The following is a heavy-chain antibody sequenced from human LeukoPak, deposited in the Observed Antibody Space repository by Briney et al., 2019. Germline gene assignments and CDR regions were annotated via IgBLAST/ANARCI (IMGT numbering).Heavy chain of an antibody. CDR1: GGTFSTFP. D-gene: IGHD3-10*01. CDR3: ARDFILAGSHDVFDI. CDR2: ISAYNGDT. Sequence: GASVKVSCKATGGTFSTFPVSWVRQAPGQGLEWMGWISAYNGDTNYAQKLQGRVTMITDTSTSTVYMELRSLRSDDTALYYCARDFILAGSHDVFDIWGQGTMVTVSS. J-gene: IGHJ3*02. V-gene: IGHV1-18*01.